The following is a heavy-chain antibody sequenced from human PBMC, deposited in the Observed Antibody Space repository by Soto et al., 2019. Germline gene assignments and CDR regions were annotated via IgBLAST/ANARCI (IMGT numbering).Heavy chain of an antibody. V-gene: IGHV4-38-2*01. J-gene: IGHJ4*02. D-gene: IGHD6-19*01. Sequence: SSETLSLTCAVSDYSISSGYYWGWIRQPPGKGLEWIANIHHSGSTYYNPSLKSRVTILIDTSKNQFSLKVSSVTAADTAVYYCARLSSGSDAYWGQGTLVTVSS. CDR3: ARLSSGSDAY. CDR2: IHHSGST. CDR1: DYSISSGYY.